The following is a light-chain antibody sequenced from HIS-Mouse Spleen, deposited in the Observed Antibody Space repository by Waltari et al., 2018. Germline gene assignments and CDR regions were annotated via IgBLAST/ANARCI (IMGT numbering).Light chain of an antibody. CDR3: SSYAGSNNYV. CDR1: SSDVGGYNY. J-gene: IGLJ1*01. Sequence: TQPPSASGSPGQSVTISCTGTSSDVGGYNYFSWYQQHPGKAPKLMIYEVSKRPSGVPDRFSGSKSGNTASLTVSGLQAEDEADYYCSSYAGSNNYVFGTGTKVTVL. CDR2: EVS. V-gene: IGLV2-8*01.